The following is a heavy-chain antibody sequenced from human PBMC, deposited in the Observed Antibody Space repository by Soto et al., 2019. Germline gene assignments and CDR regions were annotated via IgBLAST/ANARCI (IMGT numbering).Heavy chain of an antibody. V-gene: IGHV1-69*01. CDR3: ARRGGPPPEEFDAFDI. Sequence: QVQLVQSGAEVQKPGSSVKVSCKASGGTFSSYAISWVRQAPGQGLEWMGGIIPIFGTANYAQKFQGRVTITADESTSTAYMELSSLRSEDTAVYYCARRGGPPPEEFDAFDIWGQGTMVTVSS. CDR1: GGTFSSYA. J-gene: IGHJ3*02. D-gene: IGHD3-10*01. CDR2: IIPIFGTA.